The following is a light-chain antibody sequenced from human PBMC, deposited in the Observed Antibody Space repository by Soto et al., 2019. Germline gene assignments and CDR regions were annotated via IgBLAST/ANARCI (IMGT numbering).Light chain of an antibody. CDR2: GAS. J-gene: IGKJ4*01. CDR3: QQGYTKSPLT. V-gene: IGKV1-39*01. CDR1: QSINIY. Sequence: QMTQSPSSLSASVGDRVTITCRTSQSINIYLNWYQQKVGEPPRLLIFGASNLQSGVPSRFSGSGVGTHFTLTISSLQAEDFATYYCQQGYTKSPLTFAGGTKVDIK.